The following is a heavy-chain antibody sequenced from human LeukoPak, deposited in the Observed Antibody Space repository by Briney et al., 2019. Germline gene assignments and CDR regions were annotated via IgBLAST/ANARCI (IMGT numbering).Heavy chain of an antibody. D-gene: IGHD2-2*01. V-gene: IGHV4-30-4*01. Sequence: SETLSLTCTVSGGSISSGDYYWSWIRQPPGKGLEWIGYIYYSGSTYYNPSLKSRVTISVDTSKNQFSLKLSSVTAADTAVYYCARRLRSRNVVVPAAAYFDYWGQGTLVTVSS. CDR3: ARRLRSRNVVVPAAAYFDY. CDR1: GGSISSGDYY. J-gene: IGHJ4*02. CDR2: IYYSGST.